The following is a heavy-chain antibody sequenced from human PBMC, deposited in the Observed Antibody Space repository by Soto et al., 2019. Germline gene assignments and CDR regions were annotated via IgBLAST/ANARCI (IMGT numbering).Heavy chain of an antibody. CDR2: TYYRSKWYN. CDR3: ARGIEGGSYSYNWFDP. Sequence: SQTLSLTCAISGDRVSSNSAAWKWIRQSPSRGLEWLGRTYYRSKWYNDYAVSVKSRITINPDTSKNQFSLQLNSVTPEDTAVYYCARGIEGGSYSYNWFDPWGQGTLVTVSS. CDR1: GDRVSSNSAA. J-gene: IGHJ5*02. V-gene: IGHV6-1*01. D-gene: IGHD1-26*01.